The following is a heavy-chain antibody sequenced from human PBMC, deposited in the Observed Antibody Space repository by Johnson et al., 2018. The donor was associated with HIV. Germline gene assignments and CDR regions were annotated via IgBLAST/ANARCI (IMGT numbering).Heavy chain of an antibody. CDR3: TTAGLRYFDWFTGAFDI. V-gene: IGHV3-15*01. CDR1: GFIFTKAW. J-gene: IGHJ3*02. D-gene: IGHD3-9*01. CDR2: IKSKTDGGTT. Sequence: VQLVESGGGLVKPGGSLRFSCAASGFIFTKAWMSWVRQAPGKGLEWVGRIKSKTDGGTTDYGAPVKGRFTISRDDSKNTLYLQMNSLKTEDTAVYYCTTAGLRYFDWFTGAFDIWGQGTMVTVSS.